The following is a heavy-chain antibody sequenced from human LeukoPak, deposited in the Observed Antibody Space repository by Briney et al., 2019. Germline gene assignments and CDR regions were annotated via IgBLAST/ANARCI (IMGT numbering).Heavy chain of an antibody. CDR2: LRYDETNE. V-gene: IGHV3-30*02. J-gene: IGHJ5*02. Sequence: GGSLRLSCAASGFIFSNYDMHWVRQAPGKGLEWVAFLRYDETNEHYADSLKGRFTISRDNAKNTLYLQMNSLRAEDTAVYYCARDQCTSTSCYGYNWFDPWGQGTLVTVSS. CDR1: GFIFSNYD. CDR3: ARDQCTSTSCYGYNWFDP. D-gene: IGHD2-2*01.